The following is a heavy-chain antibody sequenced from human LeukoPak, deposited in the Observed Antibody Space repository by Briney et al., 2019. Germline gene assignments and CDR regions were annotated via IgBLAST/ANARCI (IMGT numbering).Heavy chain of an antibody. CDR3: ARVDSSGYYVSFDY. V-gene: IGHV4-39*07. CDR2: INHSGST. D-gene: IGHD3-22*01. J-gene: IGHJ4*02. CDR1: GGSISSGDYY. Sequence: SETLSLTCTVSGGSISSGDYYWSWIRQPPGKGLEWIGEINHSGSTNYNPSLKSRVTISVDTSKNQFSLKLSSVTAADTAVYYCARVDSSGYYVSFDYWGQGTLVTVSS.